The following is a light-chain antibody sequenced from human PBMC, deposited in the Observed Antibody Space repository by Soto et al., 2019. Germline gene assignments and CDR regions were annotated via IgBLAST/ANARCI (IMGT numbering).Light chain of an antibody. CDR1: SSDVGSYNL. CDR2: EGS. CDR3: CSYAASVV. J-gene: IGLJ2*01. Sequence: QSALTQPASVSGSPGQSITISCTGTSSDVGSYNLVSWYQQQPGKAPKLMIYEGSKRPSGVSNRFSGSKSGNTASLTISGLQAEDEADYYCCSYAASVVFGGGTKLTVL. V-gene: IGLV2-23*01.